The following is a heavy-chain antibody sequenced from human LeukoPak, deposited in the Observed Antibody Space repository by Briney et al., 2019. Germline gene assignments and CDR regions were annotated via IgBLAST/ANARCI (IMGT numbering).Heavy chain of an antibody. Sequence: SVKLSCKASGFTFTSSAMQWVRQARGQRLEWIGWIVVGSGNTNYAQKFQERVTITRDMSTSTAYMELSSLRSEDTAVYYCAAYYYDSSGYWSPGQPDWYFDLWGRGTLVTVSS. V-gene: IGHV1-58*02. CDR2: IVVGSGNT. CDR3: AAYYYDSSGYWSPGQPDWYFDL. CDR1: GFTFTSSA. J-gene: IGHJ2*01. D-gene: IGHD3-22*01.